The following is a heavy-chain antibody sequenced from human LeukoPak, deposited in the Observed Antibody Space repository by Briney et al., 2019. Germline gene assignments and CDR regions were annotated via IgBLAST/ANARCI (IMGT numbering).Heavy chain of an antibody. Sequence: SVKVSCKASGGTFSSYAISWVRQAPGQGLECMGRIIPIFGTANYAQKFQGRVTITTDESTSTAYMELSSLRSEDTAVYYCARAYYYDSSGPLGYWGQGTLVTVSS. V-gene: IGHV1-69*05. CDR1: GGTFSSYA. CDR2: IIPIFGTA. J-gene: IGHJ4*02. CDR3: ARAYYYDSSGPLGY. D-gene: IGHD3-22*01.